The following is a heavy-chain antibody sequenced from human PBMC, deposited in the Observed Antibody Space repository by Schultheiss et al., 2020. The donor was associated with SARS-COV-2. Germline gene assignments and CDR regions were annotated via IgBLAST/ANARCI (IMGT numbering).Heavy chain of an antibody. CDR2: ISFDGSNQ. V-gene: IGHV3-30*12. J-gene: IGHJ6*02. Sequence: GGSLRLSCVTSGFNFDTHGMHWVRQAPGKGLEWLSLISFDGSNQYYANSVKGRFTISRDNAKNSLYLQMNSLRAEDTAVYYCARDDGIAVAGTDYYYGMDVWGQGTTVTVSS. CDR3: ARDDGIAVAGTDYYYGMDV. CDR1: GFNFDTHG. D-gene: IGHD6-19*01.